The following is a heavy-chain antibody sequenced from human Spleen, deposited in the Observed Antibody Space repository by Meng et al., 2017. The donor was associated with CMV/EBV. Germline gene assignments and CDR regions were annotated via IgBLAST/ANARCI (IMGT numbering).Heavy chain of an antibody. Sequence: GGSLRLSCAASGFTFSSYAMSWVRQAPGKGLEWVSVIYSGGSTYYADSVKGRFNISRDNGKKTVFLQMTRLRVEDTAVYYCARGGRADWGQGTLVTVSS. D-gene: IGHD3-16*01. J-gene: IGHJ4*02. CDR1: GFTFSSYA. V-gene: IGHV3-66*02. CDR2: IYSGGST. CDR3: ARGGRAD.